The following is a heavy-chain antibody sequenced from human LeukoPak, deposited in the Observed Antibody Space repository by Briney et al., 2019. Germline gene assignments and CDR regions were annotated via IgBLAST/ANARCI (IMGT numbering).Heavy chain of an antibody. CDR2: VNWSPGSE. J-gene: IGHJ5*01. V-gene: IGHV3-9*01. D-gene: IGHD5-24*01. CDR1: GFIFNEYA. Sequence: GGSLRLSCAASGFIFNEYAMHWVRQAPGKGLEWVSSVNWSPGSEAYADSVKGRFTISRDNAKNSLYLQMNNLRIEDTALYYCVKDSAGDASDWLDSWGQGILVTISS. CDR3: VKDSAGDASDWLDS.